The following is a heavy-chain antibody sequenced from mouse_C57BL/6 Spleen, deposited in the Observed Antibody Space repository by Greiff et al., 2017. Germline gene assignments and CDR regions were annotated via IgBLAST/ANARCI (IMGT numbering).Heavy chain of an antibody. CDR1: GYSFTGYY. D-gene: IGHD1-2*01. V-gene: IGHV1-42*01. Sequence: VQLQQSGPELVKPGASVKISCKASGYSFTGYYMNWVKQSPEKSLEWIGEINPSTGGTTYNQKFKAKATLTVDKSSSTAYMQLKSLTSEDSAVYYCARTGGLRRRGDYWGQGTTLTVSS. J-gene: IGHJ2*01. CDR3: ARTGGLRRRGDY. CDR2: INPSTGGT.